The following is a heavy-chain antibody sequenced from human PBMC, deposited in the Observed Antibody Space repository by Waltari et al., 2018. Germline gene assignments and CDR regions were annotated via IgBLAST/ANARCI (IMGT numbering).Heavy chain of an antibody. V-gene: IGHV3-48*01. J-gene: IGHJ4*02. Sequence: EVQLVESGGGLVQPGGSLRLSCAASGFTFSSYSMTWVRQAPGKGLEWVSYISSSSSTIYYADSVKGRFTISRDNAKNSLYLQMNSLRAEDTAVYYCARAGVYSSSWKDYYFDYWGQGTLVTVSS. CDR1: GFTFSSYS. CDR2: ISSSSSTI. D-gene: IGHD6-13*01. CDR3: ARAGVYSSSWKDYYFDY.